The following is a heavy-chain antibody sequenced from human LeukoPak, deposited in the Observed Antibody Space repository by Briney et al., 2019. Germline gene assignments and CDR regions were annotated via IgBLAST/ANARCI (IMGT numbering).Heavy chain of an antibody. CDR3: ARRAYDSRGYSFDY. J-gene: IGHJ4*02. D-gene: IGHD3-22*01. CDR2: IYYSGST. Sequence: TSETLSLTCTVSGGSISSYYWSWIRQPPGKGLEWIGYIYYSGSTNYNPSLKSRVTISVDTSKNQFSLKLSSVTAADTAVYYCARRAYDSRGYSFDYWGQGTLVTVSS. CDR1: GGSISSYY. V-gene: IGHV4-59*08.